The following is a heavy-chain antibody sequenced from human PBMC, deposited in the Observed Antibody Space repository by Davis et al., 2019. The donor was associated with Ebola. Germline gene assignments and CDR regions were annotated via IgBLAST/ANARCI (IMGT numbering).Heavy chain of an antibody. J-gene: IGHJ6*02. Sequence: GESLKISCAASGFTFSSYWMSWVRQAPGKGLEWVANIKQDGSEKYYVDSVKGRFTISRDNAKNSLYLQMNSLRAEDTAVYYCAKGGTIFGVVTSQDGMDVWGQGTTITVSS. CDR3: AKGGTIFGVVTSQDGMDV. CDR1: GFTFSSYW. CDR2: IKQDGSEK. D-gene: IGHD3-3*01. V-gene: IGHV3-7*03.